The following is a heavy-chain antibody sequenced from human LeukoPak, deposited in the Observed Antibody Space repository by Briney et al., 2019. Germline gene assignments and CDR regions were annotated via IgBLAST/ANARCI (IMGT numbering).Heavy chain of an antibody. V-gene: IGHV1-69*13. CDR2: IIPIFGTA. CDR1: GYTFTSYD. D-gene: IGHD3-22*01. Sequence: ASVKVSCKASGYTFTSYDINWVRQAPGQGLEWMGGIIPIFGTANYAQKFQGRVTITADESTSTAYMELSSLRSEDTAVYYCARDCNDSRCSGYHPYGMDVWGQGTTVTVSS. CDR3: ARDCNDSRCSGYHPYGMDV. J-gene: IGHJ6*02.